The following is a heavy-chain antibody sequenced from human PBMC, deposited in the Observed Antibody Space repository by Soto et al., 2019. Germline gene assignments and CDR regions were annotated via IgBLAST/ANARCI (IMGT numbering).Heavy chain of an antibody. CDR2: VHNTGNT. Sequence: QVQLKESGSGLVKPAQTLSLTCAVSGGSITSGGFSWSWIRQPPGKGLEWIGYVHNTGNTDYHPSLGSRVPISLDRSRNLFSLNLTSVTAADTATYYCAKECGGTCLDAFDVWGPGTTVIVSS. CDR1: GGSITSGGFS. J-gene: IGHJ3*01. CDR3: AKECGGTCLDAFDV. V-gene: IGHV4-30-2*01. D-gene: IGHD2-15*01.